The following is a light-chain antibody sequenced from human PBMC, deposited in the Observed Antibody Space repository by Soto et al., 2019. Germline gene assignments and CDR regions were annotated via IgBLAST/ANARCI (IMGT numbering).Light chain of an antibody. Sequence: QSALTQPASVSGSPGQSITISCTGTSSDVGCYNYVSWYQQHPGKAPKLMIYDVSNRPSGVCNRFSGSKSGNTASLTISGLQAEDEADYYCSSYTSSSTLWVFGGGTKLTVL. J-gene: IGLJ3*02. CDR1: SSDVGCYNY. CDR2: DVS. CDR3: SSYTSSSTLWV. V-gene: IGLV2-14*01.